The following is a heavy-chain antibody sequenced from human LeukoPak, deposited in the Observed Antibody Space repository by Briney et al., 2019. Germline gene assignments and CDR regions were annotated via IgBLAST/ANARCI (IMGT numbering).Heavy chain of an antibody. J-gene: IGHJ4*02. CDR3: AKGWEQWLVPQAFDY. CDR2: IRYDGSNK. Sequence: PGGSLRLSCAASGFTFSSYGMHWVRQAPGKGLEWVAFIRYDGSNKYYADSVKGRFTISRDNSKNTLYLQMNSLRAEDTAVYYCAKGWEQWLVPQAFDYWGQGTLVTVSP. CDR1: GFTFSSYG. D-gene: IGHD6-19*01. V-gene: IGHV3-30*02.